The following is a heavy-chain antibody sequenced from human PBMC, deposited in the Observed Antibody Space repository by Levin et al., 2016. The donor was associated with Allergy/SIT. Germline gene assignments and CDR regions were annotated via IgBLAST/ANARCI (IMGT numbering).Heavy chain of an antibody. CDR1: GASINSYY. Sequence: SETLSLTCTVSGASINSYYWSWVRQSPIKGLEWIGYVHYSGTTNYNPSLKSRVSISVDRSKNRFSLRVNSVTAADTAFYYCARVTTDLITSSGMPRAGAFDIWGQGTVVSVSS. CDR2: VHYSGTT. J-gene: IGHJ3*02. V-gene: IGHV4-59*13. D-gene: IGHD3-16*01. CDR3: ARVTTDLITSSGMPRAGAFDI.